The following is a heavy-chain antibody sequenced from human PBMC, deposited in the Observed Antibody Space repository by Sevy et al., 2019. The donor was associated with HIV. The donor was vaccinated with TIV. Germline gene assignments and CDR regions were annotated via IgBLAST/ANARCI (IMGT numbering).Heavy chain of an antibody. J-gene: IGHJ5*02. V-gene: IGHV1-3*01. CDR2: INAGNGNT. CDR3: ARETPRSIAARPDYWFDP. CDR1: GYTFTSYA. D-gene: IGHD6-6*01. Sequence: ASVKVSCKASGYTFTSYAMHWVRQAPGQRLEWMGWINAGNGNTKYSQKFQGRVTITRDTSASTAYMELGSLRSEDTAVYYCARETPRSIAARPDYWFDPWGQGTLVTVSS.